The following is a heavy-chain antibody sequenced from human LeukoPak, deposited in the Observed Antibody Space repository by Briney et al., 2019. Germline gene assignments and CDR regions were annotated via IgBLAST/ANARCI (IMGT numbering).Heavy chain of an antibody. J-gene: IGHJ4*02. CDR2: ISSSSIYI. V-gene: IGHV3-21*01. Sequence: TGGSLRLSCAASGFTFSSYSMNWVRQAPGKGLEWVSSISSSSIYIYYADSVKGRFTISRDNAKNSLYLQMNSLRAEDTAVYYCAKEGRRYFDYWGQGNLVTVST. CDR1: GFTFSSYS. CDR3: AKEGRRYFDY.